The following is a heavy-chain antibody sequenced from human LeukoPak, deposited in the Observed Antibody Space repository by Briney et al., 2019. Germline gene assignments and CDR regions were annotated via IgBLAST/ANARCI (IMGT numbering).Heavy chain of an antibody. V-gene: IGHV3-7*01. D-gene: IGHD3-3*01. CDR3: ARILAWSGYPYFDY. J-gene: IGHJ4*02. Sequence: GGSLRLSCAASGFTFSSYWMSRVPQAPGKGLEWVANIKQDGSEKYYVDSVKGRFTISRDNAKNSLYLQMNSLRAEDTAVYYCARILAWSGYPYFDYWGQGTLVTVSS. CDR2: IKQDGSEK. CDR1: GFTFSSYW.